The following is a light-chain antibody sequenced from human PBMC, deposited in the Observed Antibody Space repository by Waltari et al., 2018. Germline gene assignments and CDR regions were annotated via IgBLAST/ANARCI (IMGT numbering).Light chain of an antibody. CDR1: SRDVGAYTY. CDR2: DVS. V-gene: IGLV2-14*03. J-gene: IGLJ1*01. CDR3: TSYTSRNTLV. Sequence: QSALTQPASVSGSPGQSITISCTGTSRDVGAYTYISWYHQHPGKVPKVMIFDVSNRPSGVSDRFSGSKSGNTAYLTISGLQAEDEADYYCTSYTSRNTLVFGSGTKVTVL.